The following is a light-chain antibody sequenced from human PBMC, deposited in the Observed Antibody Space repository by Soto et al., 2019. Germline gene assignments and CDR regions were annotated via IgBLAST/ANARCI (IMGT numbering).Light chain of an antibody. V-gene: IGKV3-15*01. CDR3: QQYNNWPPLT. CDR1: QSVSGN. Sequence: EIVMTQSPATLSVSPGDRATLSCRASQSVSGNLAWYQQKPGQAPRPLIYGASTRAAGIPARFSGSGSGAEFTLTISSLQSEDFAVYYCQQYNNWPPLTFGGGTKVEIK. CDR2: GAS. J-gene: IGKJ4*01.